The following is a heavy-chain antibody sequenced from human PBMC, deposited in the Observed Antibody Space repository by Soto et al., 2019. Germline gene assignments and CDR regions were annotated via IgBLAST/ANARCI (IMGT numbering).Heavy chain of an antibody. CDR3: ARDRGTAMLRRDYYYYGMDV. J-gene: IGHJ6*02. Sequence: GGSLRLSCAASGFTFSSYAMHWVRQAPGKGLEWVAVISYDGSNKYYADSVKGRLTISRDNSKNTLYLQMNSLRAEDTAVYYCARDRGTAMLRRDYYYYGMDVCGQGTTVTVSS. D-gene: IGHD5-18*01. CDR2: ISYDGSNK. CDR1: GFTFSSYA. V-gene: IGHV3-30-3*01.